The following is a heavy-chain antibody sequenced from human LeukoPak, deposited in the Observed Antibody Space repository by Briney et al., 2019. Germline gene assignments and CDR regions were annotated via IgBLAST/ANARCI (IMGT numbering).Heavy chain of an antibody. V-gene: IGHV3-23*01. CDR3: ARWLVRGLTGY. CDR2: ISGSGGST. CDR1: GITFSSFE. D-gene: IGHD6-19*01. J-gene: IGHJ4*02. Sequence: GGSLRLSCAASGITFSSFEMTWVRQAPGKGLEWVSAISGSGGSTYYADSVKGRFTISRDNSTNTLYLQMNSLRAEDAAVYYCARWLVRGLTGYWGQGTLVTVSS.